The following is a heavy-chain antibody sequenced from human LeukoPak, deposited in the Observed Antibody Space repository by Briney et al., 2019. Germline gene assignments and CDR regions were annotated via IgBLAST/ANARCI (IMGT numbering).Heavy chain of an antibody. CDR3: ARVYDFWSGYPIDY. Sequence: PGGSLRLSCAASGFTFSSYSMNWVRQAPGKGLEWVSYISSSSSTIYYADSVKGRFTISRDNAKNSLYPQMNSLRAEDTAVYYCARVYDFWSGYPIDYWGQGTLVTVSS. CDR2: ISSSSSTI. D-gene: IGHD3-3*01. V-gene: IGHV3-48*04. CDR1: GFTFSSYS. J-gene: IGHJ4*02.